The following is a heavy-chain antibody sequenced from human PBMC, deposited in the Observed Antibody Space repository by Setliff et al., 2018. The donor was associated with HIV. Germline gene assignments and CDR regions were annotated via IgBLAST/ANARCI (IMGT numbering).Heavy chain of an antibody. J-gene: IGHJ2*01. D-gene: IGHD3-3*01. V-gene: IGHV1-69*13. CDR2: IVPIFGTT. CDR1: GGTFNNYG. CDR3: ARVRRDFYNFWIGYYVHWYFDL. Sequence: SVKVSCKASGGTFNNYGISWLRQAPGQGPEWMGGIVPIFGTTNYAQKFKGRVTITADDSTSTAYLELSSLRSDDTAVYYCARVRRDFYNFWIGYYVHWYFDLWGRGTLVTVSS.